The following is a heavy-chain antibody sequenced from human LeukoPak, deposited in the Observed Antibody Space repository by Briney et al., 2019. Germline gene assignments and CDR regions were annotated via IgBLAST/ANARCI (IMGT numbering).Heavy chain of an antibody. CDR2: ISTMSNYI. Sequence: GGSLRLSCVASGFDFSTYAINWARQAPGKGLEWVSSISTMSNYIFYGDSVKGRFTISRDNAKNSVYLQMNSLRPEDTAVYYCSRDRLGGLDLWGQGTLVTVSS. CDR1: GFDFSTYA. CDR3: SRDRLGGLDL. V-gene: IGHV3-21*01. J-gene: IGHJ5*02. D-gene: IGHD5-12*01.